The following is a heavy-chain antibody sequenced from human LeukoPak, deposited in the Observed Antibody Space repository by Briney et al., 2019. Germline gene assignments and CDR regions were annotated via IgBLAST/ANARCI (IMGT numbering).Heavy chain of an antibody. J-gene: IGHJ2*01. V-gene: IGHV4-4*07. CDR2: IYTSGST. Sequence: SETLCLTCTASGGSISSYYLSWIRQPAGKGLEWIARIYTSGSTNYNPSFKSRVTISVDTSTKQFSLKLISVTAADTAVDYCSRVRGYYYDSSDYWYFDLWGRGTLVTVSS. CDR1: GGSISSYY. D-gene: IGHD3-22*01. CDR3: SRVRGYYYDSSDYWYFDL.